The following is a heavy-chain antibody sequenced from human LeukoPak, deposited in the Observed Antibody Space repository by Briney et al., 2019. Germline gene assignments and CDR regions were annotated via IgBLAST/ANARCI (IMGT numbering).Heavy chain of an antibody. CDR1: GFTFSSYW. Sequence: GGSLRFSCAGSGFTFSSYWMHWVRQAPGKGLVWVSRISTDASSTTYADSVKGRFTISRDNAKGTLYLQMSSLRAEDTAVYYCTGHHQAYSRTYWGQGTLVTVSS. D-gene: IGHD4-11*01. J-gene: IGHJ4*02. CDR3: TGHHQAYSRTY. V-gene: IGHV3-74*01. CDR2: ISTDASST.